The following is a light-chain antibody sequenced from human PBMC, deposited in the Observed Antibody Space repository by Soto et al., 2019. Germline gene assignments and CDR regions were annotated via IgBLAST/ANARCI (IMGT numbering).Light chain of an antibody. V-gene: IGKV3-15*01. CDR1: QSVSSN. J-gene: IGKJ2*01. CDR3: QHYNNWPQYT. CDR2: GSS. Sequence: EIVMTQSPATLSVSPGERATLSCRASQSVSSNLAWYQQKPGQAPRLLIYGSSTRATGIPARFSGSGSGTEFTPTISRLQSEDVAVYCCQHYNNWPQYTFGQGTKLEIK.